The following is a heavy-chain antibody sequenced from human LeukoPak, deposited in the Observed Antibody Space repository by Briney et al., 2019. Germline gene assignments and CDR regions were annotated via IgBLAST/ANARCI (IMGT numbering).Heavy chain of an antibody. CDR3: ARVWSYCSSTSCYYFDY. V-gene: IGHV1-18*01. Sequence: ASVKVSCKASGYTFTSYGISWVRQAPGQGLEWMGWISAYNGNTNYAQKLQGRVTMTTDTSTSTAYMELRSLRSDDTAVYYCARVWSYCSSTSCYYFDYWGQGTLVTVSS. J-gene: IGHJ4*02. CDR1: GYTFTSYG. D-gene: IGHD2-2*01. CDR2: ISAYNGNT.